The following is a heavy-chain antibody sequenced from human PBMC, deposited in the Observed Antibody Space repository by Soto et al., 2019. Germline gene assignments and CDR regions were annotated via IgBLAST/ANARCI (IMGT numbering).Heavy chain of an antibody. CDR3: ARDGPAVYGMDV. Sequence: QVQLQESGPGLVKPSQTLSLTCTVSGGSISSGGYYWSWIRQHPGKGLEWIGYIYYSGSTYYNPSLKCRVSISVDTSKNRFTRKLSSVTAADTAVYYCARDGPAVYGMDVWGQGTTVTVSS. D-gene: IGHD4-17*01. CDR2: IYYSGST. V-gene: IGHV4-31*03. J-gene: IGHJ6*02. CDR1: GGSISSGGYY.